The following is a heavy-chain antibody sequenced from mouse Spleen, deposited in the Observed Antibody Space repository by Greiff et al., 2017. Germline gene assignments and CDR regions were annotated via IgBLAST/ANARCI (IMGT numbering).Heavy chain of an antibody. Sequence: VKLQESGAELVRPGASVKLSCKASGYTFTDYYINWVKQRPGQGLEWIARIYPGSGNTYYNEKFKGKATLTAEKSSSTAYMQLSSLTSEDSAVYFCARNGLRRYAMDYWGQGTSVTVSS. CDR1: GYTFTDYY. V-gene: IGHV1-76*01. CDR3: ARNGLRRYAMDY. D-gene: IGHD2-4*01. J-gene: IGHJ4*01. CDR2: IYPGSGNT.